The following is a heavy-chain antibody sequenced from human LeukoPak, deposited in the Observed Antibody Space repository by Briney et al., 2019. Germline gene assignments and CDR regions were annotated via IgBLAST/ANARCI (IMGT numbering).Heavy chain of an antibody. V-gene: IGHV1-8*03. Sequence: ASVEVSCKASGYTFTSYDINWVRQATGQGLEWMGWMNPNSGNTGYAQKFQGRVTITRNTSISTAYMELSSLRSEDTAVYYCARGYRGYSYGYVTTYFDYWGQGTLVTVSS. CDR1: GYTFTSYD. CDR3: ARGYRGYSYGYVTTYFDY. J-gene: IGHJ4*02. CDR2: MNPNSGNT. D-gene: IGHD5-18*01.